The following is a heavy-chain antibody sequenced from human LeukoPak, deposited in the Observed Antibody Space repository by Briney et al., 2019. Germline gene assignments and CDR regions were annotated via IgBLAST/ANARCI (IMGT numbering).Heavy chain of an antibody. J-gene: IGHJ6*02. CDR3: ARGTRYYYGMDV. Sequence: SETLSLTCAVYGGSFSGYYWSWIRQPPGKGLEWIGEINHSGSTNYNPSLKSRVTISVDTSKNQFSLKLSSVTAADTAVYYCARGTRYYYGMDVWGQGTTVTISS. CDR2: INHSGST. CDR1: GGSFSGYY. V-gene: IGHV4-34*01.